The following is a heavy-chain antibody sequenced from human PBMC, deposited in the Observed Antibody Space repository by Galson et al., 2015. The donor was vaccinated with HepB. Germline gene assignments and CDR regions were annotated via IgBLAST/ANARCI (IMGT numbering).Heavy chain of an antibody. CDR2: ISAYNGNT. Sequence: SVKVSCKASGYTFTSYGISWVRQAPGQGLEWMGWISAYNGNTNYAQKLQGRVTMTTDTSTSIAYMELRSLRSDDTAVYYCALFGVVIPDAFDLWGQGTMVTVSS. V-gene: IGHV1-18*01. CDR1: GYTFTSYG. D-gene: IGHD3-3*01. CDR3: ALFGVVIPDAFDL. J-gene: IGHJ3*01.